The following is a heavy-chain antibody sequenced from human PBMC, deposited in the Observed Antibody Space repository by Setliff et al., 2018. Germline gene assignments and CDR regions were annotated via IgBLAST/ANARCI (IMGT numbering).Heavy chain of an antibody. CDR2: IKQDGSEN. CDR3: TRDPHFDS. CDR1: GFSFTNFW. Sequence: PGGSLRLSCAASGFSFTNFWMAWVRQLPGKGLEWVANIKQDGSENHYVDSVKGRFTISRDNTKNSLYLQMNSLRGEDTAVYHCTRDPHFDSWGQGTLVTVSS. J-gene: IGHJ4*02. V-gene: IGHV3-7*01.